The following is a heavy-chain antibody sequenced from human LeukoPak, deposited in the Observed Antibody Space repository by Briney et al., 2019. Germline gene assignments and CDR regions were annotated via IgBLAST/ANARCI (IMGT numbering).Heavy chain of an antibody. V-gene: IGHV3-48*03. J-gene: IGHJ4*02. CDR2: ISSSGSTI. D-gene: IGHD6-13*01. Sequence: PGGSLRLSCAASGFTFSSYEMNWDRQAPGKGLEWVSYISSSGSTIYYADSVKGRFTISRDNAKNSLYLQMNSLRAEDTAVYYRASTIEIAAAGTGSFDYWGQGTLVTVSS. CDR3: ASTIEIAAAGTGSFDY. CDR1: GFTFSSYE.